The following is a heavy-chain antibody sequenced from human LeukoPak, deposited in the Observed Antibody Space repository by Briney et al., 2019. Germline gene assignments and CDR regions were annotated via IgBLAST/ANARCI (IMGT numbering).Heavy chain of an antibody. J-gene: IGHJ6*02. CDR2: IGTACER. CDR1: GFTFSSYD. V-gene: IGHV3-13*05. D-gene: IGHD6-19*01. CDR3: ARGRRKQWRTLKGYYGMDV. Sequence: GGSLRLSCAASGFTFSSYDMHWVRQATGKGLEWVSAIGTACERYYPVCVKGGLTIYRENAKNSLYLKINNQRAGSPAVYYCARGRRKQWRTLKGYYGMDVWGQGTTVTVSS.